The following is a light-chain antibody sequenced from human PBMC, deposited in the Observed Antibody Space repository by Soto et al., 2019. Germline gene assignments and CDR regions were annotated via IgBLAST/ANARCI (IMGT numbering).Light chain of an antibody. V-gene: IGLV6-57*04. J-gene: IGLJ2*01. CDR3: QSYESNKVI. CDR1: SGSIASTY. Sequence: NFMLTQPHSVSGSPGKTVTISCTRSSGSIASTYVQWYQQRPGSAPTTIIFDDDQRRSGVSDRFSGSIDSSSNSASLTISGLKTEDEADYYCQSYESNKVIFGGGTKLTVL. CDR2: DDD.